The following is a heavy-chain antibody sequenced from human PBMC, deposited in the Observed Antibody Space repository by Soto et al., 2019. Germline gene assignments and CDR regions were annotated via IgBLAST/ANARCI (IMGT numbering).Heavy chain of an antibody. CDR1: GFTFSSYG. CDR3: ATSRSGYLDY. CDR2: ISYDGSNK. J-gene: IGHJ4*02. Sequence: QVQLVESGGGVVQPGRSLRLSCAASGFTFSSYGMHWVRQAPGKGLEWVAVISYDGSNKYYADSVKGRFTSSRDNSKNTLYLQMNSLRAEDTAVYSCATSRSGYLDYWGQGTLVTVSS. D-gene: IGHD3-3*01. V-gene: IGHV3-30*03.